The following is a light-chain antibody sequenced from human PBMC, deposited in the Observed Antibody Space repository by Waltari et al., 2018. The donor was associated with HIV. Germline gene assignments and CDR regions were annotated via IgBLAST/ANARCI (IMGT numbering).Light chain of an antibody. CDR2: SNN. CDR3: AAWDDSLSGLVV. J-gene: IGLJ2*01. Sequence: QSVLTQPPSASGTPGQRVTISCSGSRSNIGSNTVNWYQQLPGTAPRLLIYSNNQLPSGVPDRFSGSKSGTSASLAISGLQSEDEADYYCAAWDDSLSGLVVFGGGTKLTVL. CDR1: RSNIGSNT. V-gene: IGLV1-44*01.